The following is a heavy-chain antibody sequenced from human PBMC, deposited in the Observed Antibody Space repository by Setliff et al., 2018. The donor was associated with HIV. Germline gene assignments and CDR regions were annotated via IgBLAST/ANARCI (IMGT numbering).Heavy chain of an antibody. J-gene: IGHJ4*02. Sequence: SETLSLTCTVSGGSFIGSSFQSTWIRQTPGKGLEWIADIAYNGTTMYTNYNPSLESRVIISEDTSRDQFFLKLTSVTADDTGIYYCARGPPFAYWGQGLLVTVSS. CDR2: IAYNGTTMYT. V-gene: IGHV4-39*07. CDR1: GGSFIGSSFQ. CDR3: ARGPPFAY.